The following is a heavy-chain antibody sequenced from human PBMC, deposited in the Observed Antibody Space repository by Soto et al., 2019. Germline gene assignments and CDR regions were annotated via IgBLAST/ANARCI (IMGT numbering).Heavy chain of an antibody. CDR3: ARHDAVPKLRNGMGV. Sequence: SVLKCHSWSVSEGKIRGRGGCWDRKRQSPGKVLEWIVSFYYTGGTYSTYYNPSLKSRVTISVDAPKRQFSLNLRSVTAADTAVYYCARHDAVPKLRNGMGVWGQGTKVTGSS. CDR1: EGKIRGRGGC. V-gene: IGHV4-39*01. J-gene: IGHJ6*02. CDR2: FYYTGGT.